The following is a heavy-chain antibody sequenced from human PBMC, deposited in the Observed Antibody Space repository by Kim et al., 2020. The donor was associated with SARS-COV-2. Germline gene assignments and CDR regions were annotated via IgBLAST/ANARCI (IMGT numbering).Heavy chain of an antibody. CDR3: ATEPEGGIAVAGTGHPDY. V-gene: IGHV3-48*04. CDR1: GFTFSSYT. J-gene: IGHJ4*02. CDR2: ISGSSSTT. D-gene: IGHD6-19*01. Sequence: GGSLRLSCAASGFTFSSYTMNWVRQAPGKGLEWVSYISGSSSTTYYADSVKGRFTISRDNAKNTLYLQMNSLRAEDTAVYYCATEPEGGIAVAGTGHPDYWGQGTLVTVSS.